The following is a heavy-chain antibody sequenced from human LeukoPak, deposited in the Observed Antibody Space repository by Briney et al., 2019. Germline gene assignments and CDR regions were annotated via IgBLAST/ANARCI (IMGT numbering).Heavy chain of an antibody. CDR3: ARDRPERCSSTSCYPMYYYYYMDV. V-gene: IGHV3-21*01. J-gene: IGHJ6*03. CDR2: ISSSSSYI. D-gene: IGHD2-2*01. Sequence: PGGSLRLSCAASGFTFSSYSMNWVRQAPGKGLEWVSSISSSSSYIYYADSVKGRFTISRDNAKNSLYLQMNSLRAEDTAVYYCARDRPERCSSTSCYPMYYYYYMDVWGKGTTVTVSS. CDR1: GFTFSSYS.